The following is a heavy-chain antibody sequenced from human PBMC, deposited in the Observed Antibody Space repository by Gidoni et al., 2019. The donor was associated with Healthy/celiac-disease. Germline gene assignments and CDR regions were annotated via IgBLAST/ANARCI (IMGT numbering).Heavy chain of an antibody. CDR1: GFTFSSYA. D-gene: IGHD1-1*01. Sequence: QVQLVESGGGVVQPGRSLRLSCAASGFTFSSYAMHWVRQAPGKGLEWVAVISYDGSNKYYADSVKGRFTISRDNSKNTLYLQMNSLRAEDTAVYYCARDGGGTTTRPGYFDYWGQGTLVTVSS. J-gene: IGHJ4*02. V-gene: IGHV3-30-3*01. CDR3: ARDGGGTTTRPGYFDY. CDR2: ISYDGSNK.